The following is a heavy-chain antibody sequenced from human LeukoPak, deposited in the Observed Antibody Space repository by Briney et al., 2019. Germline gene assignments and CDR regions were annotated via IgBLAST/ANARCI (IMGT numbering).Heavy chain of an antibody. CDR2: ISSSGDNT. D-gene: IGHD3-16*01. J-gene: IGHJ5*02. Sequence: GGSLRLSCAASGFTFTTYVTNWVRQAPGKGLEWVSGISSSGDNTYYADAVKGRFTISRDNSKNTFYLQMNSLRAEDTAVYYCAKGGRGLKWFDPWGQGTLVTVSS. CDR3: AKGGRGLKWFDP. V-gene: IGHV3-23*01. CDR1: GFTFTTYV.